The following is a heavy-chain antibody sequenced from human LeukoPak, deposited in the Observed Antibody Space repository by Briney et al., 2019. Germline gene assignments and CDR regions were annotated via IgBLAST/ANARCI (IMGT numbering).Heavy chain of an antibody. D-gene: IGHD1-26*01. CDR1: GYTLTELS. V-gene: IGHV1-24*01. J-gene: IGHJ6*03. Sequence: ASVKVSCKVSGYTLTELSMHWVRQAPGKGLEWMGGFDPEDGETIYAQKFQGRVTMTEDTSTDTAYMELSSLRSEDTAVYYCATGVGSFDYYYYYYMDVWGKGTTVTVSS. CDR2: FDPEDGET. CDR3: ATGVGSFDYYYYYYMDV.